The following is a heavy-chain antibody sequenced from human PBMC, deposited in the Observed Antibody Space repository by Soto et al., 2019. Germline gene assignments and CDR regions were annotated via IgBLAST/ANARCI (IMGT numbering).Heavy chain of an antibody. J-gene: IGHJ4*02. Sequence: GGSLRLSCAASGFTVSSSYMSWVRQVPGKGLEWVSIIYSSDGDDPYYAASVKGRFTISRDNSRNTLYLQMSSLRAEDTAVYYCAKEVLWDGDYYDSSGYEFDYWGQGTLVTVSS. V-gene: IGHV3-66*01. CDR3: AKEVLWDGDYYDSSGYEFDY. CDR2: IYSSDGDDP. CDR1: GFTVSSSY. D-gene: IGHD3-22*01.